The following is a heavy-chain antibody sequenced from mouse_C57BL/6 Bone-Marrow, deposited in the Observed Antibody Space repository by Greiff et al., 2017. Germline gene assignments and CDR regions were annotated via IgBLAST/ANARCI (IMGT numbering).Heavy chain of an antibody. CDR2: IWSGGGT. CDR3: ARSLPPMVNNAIDY. CDR1: GFSLTSYG. Sequence: VKVEESGPGLVQPSPTLSITCTASGFSLTSYGVNWVRQSPGKGLEWLGVIWSGGGTDYYAAFISRLSISNDNSKSHVFSRMYSLQADDAAIYYCARSLPPMVNNAIDYWGQGTSVTVSS. D-gene: IGHD2-1*01. V-gene: IGHV2-2*01. J-gene: IGHJ4*01.